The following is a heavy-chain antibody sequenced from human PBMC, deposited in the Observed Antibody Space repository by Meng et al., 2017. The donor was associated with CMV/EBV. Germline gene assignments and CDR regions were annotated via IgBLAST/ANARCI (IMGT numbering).Heavy chain of an antibody. CDR3: AAYPQTMVRGVALWGAFDY. V-gene: IGHV1-18*01. Sequence: LGQFEHGVTKLVASSKCSFKDYGYTFTSYGIRWVRQAPGQGLQWMGWISAYNGNTNYAQKLQGRVTMTTDTSTSTAYMELRSLRSDDTAVYYCAAYPQTMVRGVALWGAFDYWGQGTLVTVSS. D-gene: IGHD3-10*01. J-gene: IGHJ4*02. CDR2: ISAYNGNT. CDR1: GYTFTSYG.